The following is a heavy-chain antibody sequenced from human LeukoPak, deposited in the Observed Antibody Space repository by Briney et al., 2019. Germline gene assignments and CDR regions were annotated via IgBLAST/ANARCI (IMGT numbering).Heavy chain of an antibody. CDR3: ARQVAAAGTVNTEAYYYYYGMDV. V-gene: IGHV4-59*08. J-gene: IGHJ6*02. CDR1: GGSISSYY. CDR2: IYYSGST. Sequence: SESLSLTCTVSGGSISSYYWSWIRQPPGKGLEWIGYIYYSGSTNYNPSLKSRVTISVDMSKNQFSLKLSSVTAADTAVYYCARQVAAAGTVNTEAYYYYYGMDVWGQGTTVTVSS. D-gene: IGHD6-13*01.